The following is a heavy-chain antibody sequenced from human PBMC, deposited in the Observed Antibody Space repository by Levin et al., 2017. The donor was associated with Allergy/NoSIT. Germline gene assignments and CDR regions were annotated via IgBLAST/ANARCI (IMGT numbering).Heavy chain of an antibody. J-gene: IGHJ5*02. CDR1: GFTFSSYS. Sequence: GGSLRLSCAASGFTFSSYSMNWVRQAPGKGLEWVSYISSSSSTIYYADSVKGRFTISRDNAKNSLYLQMNSLRDEDTAVYYCAREQSPYYYDSSGYNNWFGPWGQGTLVTVSS. CDR3: AREQSPYYYDSSGYNNWFGP. V-gene: IGHV3-48*02. D-gene: IGHD3-22*01. CDR2: ISSSSSTI.